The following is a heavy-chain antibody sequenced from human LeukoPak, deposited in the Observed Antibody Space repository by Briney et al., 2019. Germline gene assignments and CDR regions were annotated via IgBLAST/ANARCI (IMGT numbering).Heavy chain of an antibody. CDR1: GFTFSNYG. CDR3: AKPYCSSTTCSPDD. V-gene: IGHV3-30*18. D-gene: IGHD2-2*01. CDR2: ISYDGSNK. J-gene: IGHJ4*02. Sequence: GRSLRLSCAASGFTFSNYGMHWVRQAPGKGLEWVAVISYDGSNKYYADSVKGRFTISRDNSKNTLYLQMNSLRAEDTAVFFCAKPYCSSTTCSPDDWGQGTLVTVSS.